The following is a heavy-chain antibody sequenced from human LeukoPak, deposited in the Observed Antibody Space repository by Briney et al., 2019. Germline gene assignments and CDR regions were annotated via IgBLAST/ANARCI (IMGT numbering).Heavy chain of an antibody. CDR2: INAGNGNT. CDR1: GYTFTSYA. Sequence: ASVKVSCKASGYTFTSYAMHWVRQAPGQRLEWMGWINAGNGNTKYSQKFQGRVTITRDTSASTAYMELSSLRSEDTAVYYCARRGRQITMIVGLEYYYYGMDVWGQGTTVTVSS. D-gene: IGHD3-22*01. J-gene: IGHJ6*02. CDR3: ARRGRQITMIVGLEYYYYGMDV. V-gene: IGHV1-3*01.